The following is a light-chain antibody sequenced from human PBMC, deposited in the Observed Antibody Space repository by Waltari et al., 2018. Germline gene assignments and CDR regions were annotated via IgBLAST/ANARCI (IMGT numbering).Light chain of an antibody. CDR2: GAS. CDR3: QQYGSSPQT. V-gene: IGKV3-20*01. J-gene: IGKJ2*01. CDR1: QSVSSSY. Sequence: DNVLTQSPGTLSLAPGARATLSCRASQSVSSSYVAWYQQEPGQAPRLLIYGASSRATGIPDRFSGSGSGTDVTLTISRLEPEDFAVYDCQQYGSSPQTFGQGTKLEIK.